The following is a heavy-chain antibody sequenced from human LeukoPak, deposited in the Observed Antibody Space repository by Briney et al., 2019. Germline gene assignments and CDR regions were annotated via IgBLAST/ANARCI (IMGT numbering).Heavy chain of an antibody. J-gene: IGHJ5*02. D-gene: IGHD2-2*01. V-gene: IGHV3-7*01. CDR1: GFTFSSYW. Sequence: GGSLRLSCAASGFTFSSYWMSWIRQAPGKGLEWVANIKQDGSEKYYVDSVKGRFTISRDNAKNSLYLQMNSLRAEDTAVYYCARGRYCSSTSCYRGNWFDPWGQGTLVTVSS. CDR2: IKQDGSEK. CDR3: ARGRYCSSTSCYRGNWFDP.